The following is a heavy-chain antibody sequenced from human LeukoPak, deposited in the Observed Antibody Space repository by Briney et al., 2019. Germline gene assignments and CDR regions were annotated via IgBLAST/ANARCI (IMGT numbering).Heavy chain of an antibody. CDR1: GGSISSGDYY. D-gene: IGHD5-18*01. J-gene: IGHJ4*02. CDR2: IYYSGST. Sequence: KASETLSLTCTVSGGSISSGDYYWSWIRQPPGKGLEGIGSIYYSGSTYNNQCLKSRVTISVDTSKTQFSLKLSSVTAADTAVYYCARDSGYNDGPFDYWGQGTLVTVSS. V-gene: IGHV4-30-4*01. CDR3: ARDSGYNDGPFDY.